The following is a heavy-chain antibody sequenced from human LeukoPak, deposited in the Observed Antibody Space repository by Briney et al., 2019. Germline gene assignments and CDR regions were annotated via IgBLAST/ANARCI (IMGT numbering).Heavy chain of an antibody. D-gene: IGHD6-6*01. V-gene: IGHV3-53*01. CDR3: ARHKAARYFDY. J-gene: IGHJ4*02. CDR1: GFTVSSNY. Sequence: PGGSLRLSCAASGFTVSSNYMSWARQAPGKGLEWVSVIYSGGSTYYADSVKGRFTISTDNSKNTLYLQMNSLRAEDTAVYYCARHKAARYFDYWGQGTLVTVSS. CDR2: IYSGGST.